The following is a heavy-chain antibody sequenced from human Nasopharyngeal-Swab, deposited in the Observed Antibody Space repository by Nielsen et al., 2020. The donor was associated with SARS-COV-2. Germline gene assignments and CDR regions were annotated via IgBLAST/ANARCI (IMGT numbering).Heavy chain of an antibody. D-gene: IGHD1-14*01. V-gene: IGHV3-23*01. CDR3: ARGLTGHIVQWIPSPY. CDR1: GFSITTYG. J-gene: IGHJ4*02. CDR2: ISELGSGI. Sequence: GGSLRLSCAASGFSITTYGMTWVRQAPGKGLEWVSGISELGSGIYHADSVRGRFSISRDTSKNTVYLQMNTVRAADTGLYYCARGLTGHIVQWIPSPYWGQGTLVTVSS.